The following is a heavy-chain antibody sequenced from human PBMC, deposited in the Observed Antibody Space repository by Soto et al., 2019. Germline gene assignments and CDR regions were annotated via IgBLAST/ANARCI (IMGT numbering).Heavy chain of an antibody. CDR1: GGTFSSYA. J-gene: IGHJ6*02. CDR3: ARVTGPNYDFWSGYYPDYYYYGLDV. CDR2: IIPIFGTA. Sequence: SVKVSCKASGGTFSSYAISWVRQAPGQGLEWMGGIIPIFGTANYAQKFQGRVTITADKSTSTAYMELSSLRSEDTAVYYCARVTGPNYDFWSGYYPDYYYYGLDVWGQGTTVTVSS. V-gene: IGHV1-69*06. D-gene: IGHD3-3*01.